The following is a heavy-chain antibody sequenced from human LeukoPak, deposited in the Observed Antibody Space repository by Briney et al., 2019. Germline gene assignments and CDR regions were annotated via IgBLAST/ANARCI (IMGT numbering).Heavy chain of an antibody. CDR3: ARGYYYDSSGYYLY. Sequence: GGSLRLSCAASGFTFSSYGMHWVRQAPGKGLEWVAVTWYDGSNKYYGDSVKGRFTISRDNSKNTLYLQMNSLRAEDTAVYYCARGYYYDSSGYYLYWGQGTLVTVSS. J-gene: IGHJ4*02. CDR1: GFTFSSYG. D-gene: IGHD3-22*01. CDR2: TWYDGSNK. V-gene: IGHV3-33*01.